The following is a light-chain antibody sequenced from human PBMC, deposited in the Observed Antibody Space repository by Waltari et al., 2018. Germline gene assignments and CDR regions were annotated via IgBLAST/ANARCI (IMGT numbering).Light chain of an antibody. CDR3: SSYAGSNNWV. Sequence: QSALTQPPSASGSPGQSVTISCTGTSSDGGGYNSVSWYHQHPGKAPKLMIYEVNKRPSGVPDGFSGSKSGNTASLTVSGLQAEDEADYYCSSYAGSNNWVFGGGTKVTVL. J-gene: IGLJ3*02. CDR2: EVN. CDR1: SSDGGGYNS. V-gene: IGLV2-8*01.